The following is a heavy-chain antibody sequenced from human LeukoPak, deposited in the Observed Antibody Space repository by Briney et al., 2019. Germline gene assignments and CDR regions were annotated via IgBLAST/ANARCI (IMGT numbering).Heavy chain of an antibody. D-gene: IGHD1-26*01. J-gene: IGHJ4*02. CDR2: ISGDGGGT. CDR3: AKEKVGALDY. V-gene: IGHV3-43*02. Sequence: PGGSLRLSCASSVFLYDDYDMHWVRHAPAKGLEWVSLISGDGGGTYYADSVKGRFTISRDNSKNSLYLQMNSLRTEDTALYYCAKEKVGALDYWGEGSLVTASS. CDR1: VFLYDDYD.